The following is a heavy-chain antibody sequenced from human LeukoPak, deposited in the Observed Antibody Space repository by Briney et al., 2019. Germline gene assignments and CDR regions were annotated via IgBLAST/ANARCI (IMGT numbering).Heavy chain of an antibody. CDR3: ARVHDTTGYYHYFDP. Sequence: GGSLRLSCEASGFTFSTYPMHWVRQAPDKGLEWVAMISHHGSNEYYADSVKGRFTISRDNSKNTLYLQMNNPRVEDTAIHYCARVHDTTGYYHYFDPWGQGTLVTVSS. J-gene: IGHJ4*02. CDR1: GFTFSTYP. V-gene: IGHV3-30*14. CDR2: ISHHGSNE. D-gene: IGHD3-9*01.